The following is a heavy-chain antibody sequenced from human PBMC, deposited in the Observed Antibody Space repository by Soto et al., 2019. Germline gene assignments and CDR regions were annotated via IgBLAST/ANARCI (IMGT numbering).Heavy chain of an antibody. CDR3: ARDRVVGAPDFDY. V-gene: IGHV3-7*01. CDR2: IKQDGSEK. Sequence: GSLRLSCAASGFTFSSYWMSWVRQAPGKGLEWVANIKQDGSEKYYVDSVKGRFTISRDNAKNSLYLQMNSLRAEDTAVYYCARDRVVGAPDFDYWGQGTLVTVSS. D-gene: IGHD1-26*01. J-gene: IGHJ4*02. CDR1: GFTFSSYW.